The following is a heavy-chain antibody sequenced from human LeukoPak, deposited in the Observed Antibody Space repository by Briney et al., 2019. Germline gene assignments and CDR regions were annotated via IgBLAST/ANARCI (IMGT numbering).Heavy chain of an antibody. CDR2: ISPYNGKT. Sequence: ASVKVSCKASGYIFSNFFSSYGITWVRQAPGQGLEWMGWISPYNGKTKFAQKFQGIVTMTTDTSTSTAYMELRSLRSDDTAVYYCARATNRYYDILLNGDAFDIWGQGTMVTVSS. CDR3: ARATNRYYDILLNGDAFDI. V-gene: IGHV1-18*01. CDR1: GYIFSNFFSSYG. J-gene: IGHJ3*02. D-gene: IGHD3-9*01.